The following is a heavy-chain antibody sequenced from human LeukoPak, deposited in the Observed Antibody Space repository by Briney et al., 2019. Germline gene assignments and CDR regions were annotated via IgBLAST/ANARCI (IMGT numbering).Heavy chain of an antibody. V-gene: IGHV4-39*07. CDR1: GGSISSSSYY. Sequence: PSETLSLTCTVSGGSISSSSYYWGWIRQPPGKGLEWIGSIYYSGSTYYNPSLKSRVTISVDTSKNQFSLKLSSVTAADTAVYYCAREFLWFGEYVDWFDPWGQGTLVTVSS. J-gene: IGHJ5*02. CDR2: IYYSGST. CDR3: AREFLWFGEYVDWFDP. D-gene: IGHD3-10*01.